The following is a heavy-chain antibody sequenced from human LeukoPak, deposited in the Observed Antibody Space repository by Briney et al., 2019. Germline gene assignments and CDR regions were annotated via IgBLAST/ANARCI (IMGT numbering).Heavy chain of an antibody. CDR1: GFTFSTYG. J-gene: IGHJ4*02. D-gene: IGHD1-26*01. Sequence: GGSLRLSCAASGFTFSTYGMSWVRQAPGKGLDWVSAISGSGGSTYYADSVKGRFTISRDNSKNTLYLQMNSLRAEDTAVYYCAKDSEVGATVLVDYWGQGTLVTVSS. CDR3: AKDSEVGATVLVDY. V-gene: IGHV3-23*01. CDR2: ISGSGGST.